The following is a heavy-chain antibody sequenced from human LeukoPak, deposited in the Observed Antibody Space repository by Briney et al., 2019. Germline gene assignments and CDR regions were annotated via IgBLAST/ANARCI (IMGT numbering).Heavy chain of an antibody. D-gene: IGHD2-2*01. V-gene: IGHV3-30*02. Sequence: GGSLLLSCAASGFTFSSYGMQWVRQAPGKGLEGVAFIRYDGSNKYYADSGKGRFTISRDNSKNTLYLQMNSLRAEDTAVYYCAKDSRPDIVVVPAALDVWGKGTTVTVSS. CDR1: GFTFSSYG. CDR2: IRYDGSNK. CDR3: AKDSRPDIVVVPAALDV. J-gene: IGHJ6*04.